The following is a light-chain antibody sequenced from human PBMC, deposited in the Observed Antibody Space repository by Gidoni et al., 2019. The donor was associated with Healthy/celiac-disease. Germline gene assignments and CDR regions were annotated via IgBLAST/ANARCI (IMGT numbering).Light chain of an antibody. V-gene: IGLV3-21*03. CDR1: NIGSKR. J-gene: IGLJ2*01. CDR2: DDS. Sequence: SYVLTQPPSVSLAPGKPARITCWGNNIGSKRVHWYQQKPGQAPVLVVYDDSDRPSGIPERFSGSNSGNTATLTISRVEAGDEADYYCQVWDSSSDHPYVVFGGGTKLTVL. CDR3: QVWDSSSDHPYVV.